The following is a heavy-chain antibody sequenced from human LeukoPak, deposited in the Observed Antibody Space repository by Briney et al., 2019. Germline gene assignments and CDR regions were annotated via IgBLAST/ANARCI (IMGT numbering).Heavy chain of an antibody. V-gene: IGHV3-74*01. CDR2: INTDGSST. CDR1: GFTFSSYW. J-gene: IGHJ4*02. D-gene: IGHD1-26*01. Sequence: GGSLRLSCAASGFTFSSYWMHWVRQAPGKGLVWVSRINTDGSSTSYADSVKGRFTISGDNAKNTLYLQMNSLRADDTAVFYCATGRIVGAAEGCGQGTLVTVSS. CDR3: ATGRIVGAAEG.